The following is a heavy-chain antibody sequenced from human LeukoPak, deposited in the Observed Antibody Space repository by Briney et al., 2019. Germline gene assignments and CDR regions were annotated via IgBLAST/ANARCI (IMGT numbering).Heavy chain of an antibody. CDR2: MNPNSGNT. D-gene: IGHD3-3*01. V-gene: IGHV1-8*03. Sequence: GASAKVSCKASGYTFTSCGISWVRQAPGQGLEWMGWMNPNSGNTGYAQKFQGRVTITRNTSISTAYMELSSLRSEDTAVYYCARGAEYYDLVGYYYYMDVWGKGTTVTVSS. CDR3: ARGAEYYDLVGYYYYMDV. CDR1: GYTFTSCG. J-gene: IGHJ6*03.